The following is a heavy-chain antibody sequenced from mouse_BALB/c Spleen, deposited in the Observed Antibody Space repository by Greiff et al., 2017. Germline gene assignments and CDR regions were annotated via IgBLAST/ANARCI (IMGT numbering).Heavy chain of an antibody. CDR3: ARQRSTAWFAY. CDR2: ISDGGSYT. V-gene: IGHV5-4*02. J-gene: IGHJ3*01. CDR1: GFTFSDYY. D-gene: IGHD5-1*01. Sequence: EVQLVESGGGLVKPGGSLKLSCAASGFTFSDYYMYWVRQTPEKRLEWVATISDGGSYTYYPDSVKGRFTISRDNAKNNLYLQMSSLKSEDTAMYYCARQRSTAWFAYWGQGTLVTVSA.